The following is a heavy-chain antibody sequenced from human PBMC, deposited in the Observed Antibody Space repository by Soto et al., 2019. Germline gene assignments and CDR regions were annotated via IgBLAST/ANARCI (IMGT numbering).Heavy chain of an antibody. CDR3: ARIPISSGWYVDHDDY. D-gene: IGHD6-19*01. V-gene: IGHV2-26*01. J-gene: IGHJ4*02. CDR2: IFSNDEK. CDR1: GFSLRNARMG. Sequence: QVTLKESGPVLVKPTETLTLTCTVSGFSLRNARMGVSWIRQPPGKALEWLAHIFSNDEKSYSTSLKSRLTISKDTSKSQVVLTMTNMDPVDTATYYCARIPISSGWYVDHDDYWGQGTLVTVSS.